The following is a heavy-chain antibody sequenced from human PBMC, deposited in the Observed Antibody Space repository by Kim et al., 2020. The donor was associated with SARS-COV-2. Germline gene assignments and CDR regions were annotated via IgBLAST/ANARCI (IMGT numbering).Heavy chain of an antibody. J-gene: IGHJ6*02. D-gene: IGHD2-2*01. Sequence: ASVKVSCKASGYTFTSYDINWVRQATGQGLEWMGWMNPNRGNTGYAQKFQGRVTMTRNTSISTAYMELSSLRSEDTAVYYCAREYCSSTSCWSNYYYYGMDVWGQGTTVTVSS. V-gene: IGHV1-8*01. CDR3: AREYCSSTSCWSNYYYYGMDV. CDR2: MNPNRGNT. CDR1: GYTFTSYD.